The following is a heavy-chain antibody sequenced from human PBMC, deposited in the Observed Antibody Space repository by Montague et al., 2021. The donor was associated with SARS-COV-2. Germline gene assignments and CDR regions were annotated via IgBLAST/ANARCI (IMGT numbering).Heavy chain of an antibody. CDR3: GRGSGWMGNAFDI. CDR1: GGSISSNY. D-gene: IGHD6-19*01. J-gene: IGHJ3*02. V-gene: IGHV4-59*01. CDR2: INYSGST. Sequence: SETLSLTCTVSGGSISSNYWCWSRQPPGKGLEWSGYINYSGSTNYNPSPKSRVTISVDTSKNQFSLKLSSVTAADTAVYYCGRGSGWMGNAFDIWGQGTMVTVSS.